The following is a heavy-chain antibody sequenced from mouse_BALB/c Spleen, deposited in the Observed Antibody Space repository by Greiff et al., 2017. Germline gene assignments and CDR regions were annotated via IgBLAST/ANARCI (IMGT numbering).Heavy chain of an antibody. V-gene: IGHV1S81*02. Sequence: VQLQQPGAELVKPGASVKLSCKASGYTFTSYWMHWVKQRPGQGLEWIGEINPSNGRTNYNEKFKSKATLTVDKSSSTAYMQLSSLTSEDSAVYYCASSPYGSSPWFAYWGQGTLVTVSA. CDR2: INPSNGRT. J-gene: IGHJ3*01. CDR3: ASSPYGSSPWFAY. D-gene: IGHD1-1*01. CDR1: GYTFTSYW.